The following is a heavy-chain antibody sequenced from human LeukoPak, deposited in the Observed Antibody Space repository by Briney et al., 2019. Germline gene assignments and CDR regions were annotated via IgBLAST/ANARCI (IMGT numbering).Heavy chain of an antibody. Sequence: PGGSLRLSCAASGFTFSSYWMSWVRQAPGKGLEWEANIKQDGSEKYYVDSVKGRFTISRDNAKNSLYLQMNSLRAEDTAVYYCARSTAVPTFNYWGQGTLVTVSS. J-gene: IGHJ4*02. CDR2: IKQDGSEK. CDR3: ARSTAVPTFNY. CDR1: GFTFSSYW. D-gene: IGHD6-19*01. V-gene: IGHV3-7*01.